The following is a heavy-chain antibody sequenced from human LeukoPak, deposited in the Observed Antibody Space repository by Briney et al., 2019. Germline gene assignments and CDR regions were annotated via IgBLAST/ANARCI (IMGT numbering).Heavy chain of an antibody. J-gene: IGHJ4*02. Sequence: ASVKVSCKASGYTFTGYYMHWVRQAPGKGLEWMGWIKPNSGGTNYAQKFQGRVTMTRDTYISTAYMELSRLTSDDTAVYYCAIGGYDFCSGNSDPRYWGQGTLVTVSS. CDR3: AIGGYDFCSGNSDPRY. D-gene: IGHD3-3*01. CDR1: GYTFTGYY. V-gene: IGHV1-2*02. CDR2: IKPNSGGT.